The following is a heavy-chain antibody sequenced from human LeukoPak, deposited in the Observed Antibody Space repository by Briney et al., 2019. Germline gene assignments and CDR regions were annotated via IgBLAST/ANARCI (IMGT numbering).Heavy chain of an antibody. J-gene: IGHJ6*03. CDR3: ARASDMITFGGVIENYYYYMDV. CDR1: GYTFTSYY. CDR2: IIPIFGTA. V-gene: IGHV1-69*13. Sequence: GASVKVSCKASGYTFTSYYMHWVRQAPGQGLEWMGGIIPIFGTANYAQKFQGRVTITADESTSTAYMELSSLRSEDTAVYYCARASDMITFGGVIENYYYYMDVWGKGTTVTISS. D-gene: IGHD3-16*02.